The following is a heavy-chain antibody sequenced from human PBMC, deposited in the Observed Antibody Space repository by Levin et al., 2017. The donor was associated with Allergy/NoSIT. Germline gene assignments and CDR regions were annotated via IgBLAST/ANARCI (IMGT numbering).Heavy chain of an antibody. CDR2: INPNSGDT. V-gene: IGHV1-2*02. J-gene: IGHJ6*03. CDR3: ARRRFYYGSGKGTDYMDV. D-gene: IGHD3-10*01. CDR1: GYTFTGYY. Sequence: GESLKISCKASGYTFTGYYLQWVRQAPGHGLEWMGWINPNSGDTKYAQKFQGRVTLTRDTSITTAYVELSRLRSDDTAVYYCARRRFYYGSGKGTDYMDVWGKGTTVTVSS.